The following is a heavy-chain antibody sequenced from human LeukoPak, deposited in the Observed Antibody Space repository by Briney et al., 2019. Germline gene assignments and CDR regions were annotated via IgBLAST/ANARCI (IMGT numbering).Heavy chain of an antibody. V-gene: IGHV3-30*03. CDR2: ISYDGSNK. CDR3: ARSRYCTNGVCYVYYYYGMDV. Sequence: GGSLRLSCAASGFTFSSYGMHWVRQAPGKGLEWVAVISYDGSNKYYADSVKGRFTISRDNSKNTLYLQMNSLRAEDTAVYYCARSRYCTNGVCYVYYYYGMDVWGQGTTVTVSS. J-gene: IGHJ6*02. D-gene: IGHD2-8*01. CDR1: GFTFSSYG.